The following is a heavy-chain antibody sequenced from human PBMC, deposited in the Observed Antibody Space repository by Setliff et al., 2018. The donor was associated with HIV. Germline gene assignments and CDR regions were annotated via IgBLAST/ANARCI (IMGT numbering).Heavy chain of an antibody. D-gene: IGHD5-18*01. V-gene: IGHV4-34*01. CDR1: GGSFSGYY. CDR3: ARTRGYSYGTLAGFDY. CDR2: INDSGST. J-gene: IGHJ4*01. Sequence: PSETLSLTCAVYGGSFSGYYWSWIRQPPGKGLEWIGEINDSGSTNYNPSLKSRVTMSVDTSKNQFSLKLNSVTAADTAVYYCARTRGYSYGTLAGFDYWGRGSLVTVSS.